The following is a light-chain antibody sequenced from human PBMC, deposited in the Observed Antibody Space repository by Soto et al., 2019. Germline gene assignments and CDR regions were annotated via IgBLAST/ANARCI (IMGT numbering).Light chain of an antibody. Sequence: QSVLTQPASVSGSPGQSITISCTGTSSDVGSYNLVSWYQHHPGKAPKLMIYEGSKRPSGVSNRFSGSKSGNTASLTISGLRAEDEADYYCCSYAVSGTFVVFGGGTKLTVL. CDR2: EGS. V-gene: IGLV2-23*03. CDR3: CSYAVSGTFVV. CDR1: SSDVGSYNL. J-gene: IGLJ2*01.